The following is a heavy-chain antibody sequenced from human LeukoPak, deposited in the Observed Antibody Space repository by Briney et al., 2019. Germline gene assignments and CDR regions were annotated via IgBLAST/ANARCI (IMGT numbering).Heavy chain of an antibody. V-gene: IGHV4-39*07. Sequence: SETLSLTCTVSGGSISSYYWGWIRQPPGKGLEWIGSIYYSGSTYYNPSLKSRVTISVDTSKNQFSLKLSSVTAADTAAYYCARDIKFGESYFDLWGRGTLVTVSS. J-gene: IGHJ2*01. CDR2: IYYSGST. CDR1: GGSISSYY. D-gene: IGHD3-10*01. CDR3: ARDIKFGESYFDL.